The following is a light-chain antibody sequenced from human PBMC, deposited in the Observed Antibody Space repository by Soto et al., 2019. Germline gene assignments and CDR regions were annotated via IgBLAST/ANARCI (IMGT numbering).Light chain of an antibody. CDR2: AAS. CDR3: QQSYTTPRT. V-gene: IGKV1-39*01. Sequence: DIQMTQSPSSLSASVGDRVSVTCRASQSISTFLNWYQQRPGEAPKLLIYAASSLQSGVPSRFSGSGSGADFTLNIGSLQPEDFATYDCQQSYTTPRTFGQGTKVEVK. CDR1: QSISTF. J-gene: IGKJ1*01.